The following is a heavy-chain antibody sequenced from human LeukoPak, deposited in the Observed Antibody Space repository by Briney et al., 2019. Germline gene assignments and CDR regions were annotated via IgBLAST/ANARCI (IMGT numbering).Heavy chain of an antibody. CDR1: GGSFSGYY. V-gene: IGHV4-34*01. CDR3: ARWVRGEKNWFDP. Sequence: SETLSLTCAVYGGSFSGYYWSWIRQPPGRGLEWIGEINHSGSTNYNPSLKSRVTISVDTSKNQFSLKLSSVTAADTAVYYCARWVRGEKNWFDPWGQGTLVTVSS. D-gene: IGHD3-10*01. J-gene: IGHJ5*02. CDR2: INHSGST.